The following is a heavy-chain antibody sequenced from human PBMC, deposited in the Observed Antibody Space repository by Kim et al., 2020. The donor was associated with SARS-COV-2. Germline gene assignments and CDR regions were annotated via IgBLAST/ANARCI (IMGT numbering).Heavy chain of an antibody. J-gene: IGHJ4*02. CDR2: IIPIFGTA. CDR1: GGTFSSYA. D-gene: IGHD6-13*01. Sequence: SVKVSCKASGGTFSSYAISWVRQAPGQGLEWMGGIIPIFGTANYAQKFQGRVTITADESTSTAYMELSSLRSEDTAVYYCARGASIAAADFFDYWGQGTLVTVSS. V-gene: IGHV1-69*13. CDR3: ARGASIAAADFFDY.